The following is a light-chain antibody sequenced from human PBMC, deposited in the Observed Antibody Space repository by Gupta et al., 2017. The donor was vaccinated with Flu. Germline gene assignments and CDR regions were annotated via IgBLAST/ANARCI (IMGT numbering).Light chain of an antibody. V-gene: IGKV3-15*01. CDR1: QSISSH. CDR3: QQYDNWPPIT. Sequence: ATLSVSPGERATLSCRARQSISSHLAWLQQKPGQAPRLLIYGASTRATGIPARFSGSGSGTEFTLTISSRQSEDFAVYYCQQYDNWPPITFGQGTRLEIK. J-gene: IGKJ5*01. CDR2: GAS.